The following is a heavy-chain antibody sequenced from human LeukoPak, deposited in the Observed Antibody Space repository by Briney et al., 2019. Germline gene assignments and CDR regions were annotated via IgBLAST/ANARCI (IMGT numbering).Heavy chain of an antibody. CDR3: AGHHSSSWYSY. CDR2: IYYSGST. Sequence: PSETLSLTYTVSGGSISSYYWSWIRQPPGKGLEWIGYIYYSGSTNYNPSLKSRGTISVDTSKNQFSLKLSSVTAADTAVYYCAGHHSSSWYSYWGQGTLVTVSS. V-gene: IGHV4-59*01. J-gene: IGHJ4*02. CDR1: GGSISSYY. D-gene: IGHD6-13*01.